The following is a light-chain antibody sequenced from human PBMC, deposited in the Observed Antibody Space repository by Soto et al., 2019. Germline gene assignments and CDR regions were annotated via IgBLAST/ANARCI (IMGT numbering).Light chain of an antibody. CDR2: GAS. J-gene: IGKJ1*01. CDR3: QQYGSSGT. CDR1: QSVDTF. Sequence: IVMTQSPATLSVSPGERATLSCRASQSVDTFLVWYQQKPGQAPRLLIFGASNRATGIPDRFSGSGSGTDFTLTISRLEPEDFAVYYCQQYGSSGTFGQGTKVDIK. V-gene: IGKV3-20*01.